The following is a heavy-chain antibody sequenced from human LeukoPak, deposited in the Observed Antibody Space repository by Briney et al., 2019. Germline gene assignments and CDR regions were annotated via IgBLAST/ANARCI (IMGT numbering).Heavy chain of an antibody. Sequence: GGSLRLSCAASGFTFSSYSMNWVRQAPGKGLEWVSSITSNSHIYYADSVKGRFTISRDNADNSLYLQMNSLRAEDTAVYFCARGTNWSPLDFDYWGQGTQVTVSS. V-gene: IGHV3-21*01. CDR1: GFTFSSYS. CDR2: ITSNSHI. D-gene: IGHD1-20*01. J-gene: IGHJ4*02. CDR3: ARGTNWSPLDFDY.